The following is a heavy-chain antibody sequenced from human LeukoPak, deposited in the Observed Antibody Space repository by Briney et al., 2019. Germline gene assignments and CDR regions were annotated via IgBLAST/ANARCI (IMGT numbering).Heavy chain of an antibody. D-gene: IGHD3-22*01. Sequence: PGGSLRLSCAASGFTFSSYAMSWVRQAPGKGLEWVSAISGSGGSTYYADSVKGRFTISRDNSKNTLYLQMNSLRAEDTAVYYCAKEGRRLYYYDSSGYYPLGYWGQGTLVTVSS. CDR3: AKEGRRLYYYDSSGYYPLGY. J-gene: IGHJ4*02. CDR2: ISGSGGST. CDR1: GFTFSSYA. V-gene: IGHV3-23*01.